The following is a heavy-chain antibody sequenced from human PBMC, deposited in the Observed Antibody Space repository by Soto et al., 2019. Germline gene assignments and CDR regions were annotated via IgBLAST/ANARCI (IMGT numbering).Heavy chain of an antibody. CDR1: GFIFSNYG. D-gene: IGHD1-26*01. V-gene: IGHV3-33*01. CDR3: ARALGVYYFDY. J-gene: IGHJ4*02. CDR2: IRYDGSRK. Sequence: GGSLRLSCAASGFIFSNYGMHWVRQAPGKGLEWVAAIRYDGSRKYYTDSVKGRFTISRDNSKNTLYLQMNSLRAEDTAVYYCARALGVYYFDYWGQGTLVTVSS.